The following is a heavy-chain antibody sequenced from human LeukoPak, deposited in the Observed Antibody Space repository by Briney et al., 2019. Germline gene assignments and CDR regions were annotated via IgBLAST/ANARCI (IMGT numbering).Heavy chain of an antibody. Sequence: GGSLRLSCAASGFTFSSYWMSWVRQAPGKGLEWVANIKQDGSEKYYVDSVKGRFTISRDNAKNSLYLQMNSLRAEDTAVYYCARVGGKLAAAGPLDAFDIWGQGTMVTVSS. J-gene: IGHJ3*02. CDR3: ARVGGKLAAAGPLDAFDI. V-gene: IGHV3-7*01. D-gene: IGHD6-13*01. CDR2: IKQDGSEK. CDR1: GFTFSSYW.